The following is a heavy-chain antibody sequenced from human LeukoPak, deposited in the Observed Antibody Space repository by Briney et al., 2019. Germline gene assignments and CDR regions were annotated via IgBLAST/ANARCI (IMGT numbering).Heavy chain of an antibody. Sequence: GGSLRLSCAASGFTVSSNYMSWVRQAPGKVLEWVSVIYSGGTTYDADSVKGRFTISRDNSKNTLYLQMNSLRVEDTAVYYCAVENSRFRFDPWGQGTLVTVSS. CDR3: AVENSRFRFDP. V-gene: IGHV3-66*02. CDR1: GFTVSSNY. D-gene: IGHD5-24*01. J-gene: IGHJ5*02. CDR2: IYSGGTT.